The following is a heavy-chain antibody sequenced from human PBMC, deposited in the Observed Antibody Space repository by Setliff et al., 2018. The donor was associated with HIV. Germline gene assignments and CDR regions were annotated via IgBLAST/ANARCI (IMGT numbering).Heavy chain of an antibody. Sequence: GGSLRLSCAASGFTFSSYGMHWVRQAPGKGLEWVSFILHDGSDKDCSDSVKGRFTISRDNSKNTLYLQMNSLRTEDTAVYYCTKNLYTSRWSPLDYWGQGTLVTVSS. D-gene: IGHD2-8*01. CDR2: ILHDGSDK. J-gene: IGHJ4*02. CDR3: TKNLYTSRWSPLDY. V-gene: IGHV3-30*02. CDR1: GFTFSSYG.